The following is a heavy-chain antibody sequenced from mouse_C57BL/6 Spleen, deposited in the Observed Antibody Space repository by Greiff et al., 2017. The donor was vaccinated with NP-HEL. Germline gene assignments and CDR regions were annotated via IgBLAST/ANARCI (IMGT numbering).Heavy chain of an antibody. V-gene: IGHV1-22*01. CDR1: GYTFTDYN. J-gene: IGHJ3*01. CDR2: INPNNGGT. D-gene: IGHD1-1*01. CDR3: AVLLRQLLGFAY. Sequence: EVQLQQSGPELVKPGASVKMSCKASGYTFTDYNMHWVKQSHGKSLEWIGYINPNNGGTSYNQKFKGKATLTVNKSSSTAYMELRSLTSEDSAVYYCAVLLRQLLGFAYWGQGTLVTVSA.